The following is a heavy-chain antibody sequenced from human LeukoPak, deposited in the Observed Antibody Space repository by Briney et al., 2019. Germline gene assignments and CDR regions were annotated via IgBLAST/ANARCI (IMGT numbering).Heavy chain of an antibody. D-gene: IGHD1-14*01. J-gene: IGHJ3*02. CDR3: ALETIDAFDI. CDR2: IKEDGSEK. Sequence: PGGSLRLSCAGSGLTLSSYWMSWVRQAPGKGLEWVANIKEDGSEKYYVDSVKGRFTISRDNAKNSLYLQMNRLRAEDTAVYHCALETIDAFDIWGQGTMVTVSS. V-gene: IGHV3-7*01. CDR1: GLTLSSYW.